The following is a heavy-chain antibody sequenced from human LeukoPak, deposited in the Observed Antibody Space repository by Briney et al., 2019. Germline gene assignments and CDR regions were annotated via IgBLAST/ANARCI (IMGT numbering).Heavy chain of an antibody. D-gene: IGHD6-13*01. Sequence: GTSLRLSCAASGFTFSSNGMHWVRQAPGKGQEWVAVVSYDGSNKYYADSVKGRFTVSRDNSKNTLYLQMNSLRAEDTAIYYCAKEIAAAAGCWFDPWGQGTLVTVSS. J-gene: IGHJ5*02. CDR1: GFTFSSNG. V-gene: IGHV3-30*18. CDR3: AKEIAAAAGCWFDP. CDR2: VSYDGSNK.